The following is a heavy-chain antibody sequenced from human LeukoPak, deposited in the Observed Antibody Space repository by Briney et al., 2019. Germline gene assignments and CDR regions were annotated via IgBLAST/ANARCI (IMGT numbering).Heavy chain of an antibody. CDR1: GFTFTLYY. CDR2: INANSGGT. J-gene: IGHJ4*02. D-gene: IGHD3-22*01. V-gene: IGHV1-2*02. Sequence: ASVKVSCKASGFTFTLYYIHWLRQAPGQGLEWMGWINANSGGTNYAQDFQGRIIMTRDTSISTAYMELSRLTSDDTAVYYCVRDSSTITTPYFDYWGQGTLVTVSS. CDR3: VRDSSTITTPYFDY.